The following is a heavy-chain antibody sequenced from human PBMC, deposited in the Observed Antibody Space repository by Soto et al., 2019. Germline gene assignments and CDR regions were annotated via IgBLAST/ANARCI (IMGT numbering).Heavy chain of an antibody. CDR2: IYYSGST. V-gene: IGHV4-59*01. CDR1: GGSISSYY. D-gene: IGHD3-3*01. J-gene: IGHJ4*02. Sequence: PSETLSLTCTVSGGSISSYYWSWIRQPPGKGLEWIGYIYYSGSTNYNPSLKSRVTISVDTSKNQFPLKLSSVTAADTAVYYCARGRSLDYDFWSGYYRRGYYFDYWGQGTLVTVSS. CDR3: ARGRSLDYDFWSGYYRRGYYFDY.